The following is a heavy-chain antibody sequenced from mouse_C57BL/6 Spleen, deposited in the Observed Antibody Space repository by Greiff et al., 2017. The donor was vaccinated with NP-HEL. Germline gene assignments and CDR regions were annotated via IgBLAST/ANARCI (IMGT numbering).Heavy chain of an antibody. D-gene: IGHD2-5*01. J-gene: IGHJ3*01. Sequence: VQLQQPGAELVRPGSSVKLSCKASGYTFISSWMPWVKQRPIQGLEWIGNIDPADSEIHYNQKFKDKATLTVDESSSTTYMQLSSLTSEESAYYYCAGGDYYSNNWTYWGQGTLVTVSA. V-gene: IGHV1-52*01. CDR1: GYTFISSW. CDR2: IDPADSEI. CDR3: AGGDYYSNNWTY.